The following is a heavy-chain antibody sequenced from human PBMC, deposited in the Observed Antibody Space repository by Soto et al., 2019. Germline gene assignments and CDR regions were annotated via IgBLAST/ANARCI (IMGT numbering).Heavy chain of an antibody. J-gene: IGHJ6*02. V-gene: IGHV3-33*01. CDR1: GFSLIIYG. CDR2: IWYDGSNK. D-gene: IGHD3-22*01. CDR3: AREEQDFYDSSGPRPYYYGMGV. Sequence: QRGWSLRISCAACGFSLIIYGMAWARQATGKGLEWVAVIWYDGSNKYYADSVKGRFTISRDNSKNTLYLQMNSLRAEDTAVYYCAREEQDFYDSSGPRPYYYGMGVWGQGTTVTVYS.